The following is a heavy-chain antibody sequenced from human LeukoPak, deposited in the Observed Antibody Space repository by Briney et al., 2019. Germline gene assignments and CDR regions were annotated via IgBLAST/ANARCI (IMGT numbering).Heavy chain of an antibody. J-gene: IGHJ4*02. CDR3: VRTYDVLTGGFDY. CDR1: GFIFNRYG. D-gene: IGHD3-9*01. V-gene: IGHV3-48*02. CDR2: ISGSFITI. Sequence: GGSLRLSCAASGFIFNRYGMNWVRQAPGRGLEWISYISGSFITIEYADSVKGRFTISRNNARNSLFLQTNSLRDEDTAVYYCVRTYDVLTGGFDYWGQGTPVTVSS.